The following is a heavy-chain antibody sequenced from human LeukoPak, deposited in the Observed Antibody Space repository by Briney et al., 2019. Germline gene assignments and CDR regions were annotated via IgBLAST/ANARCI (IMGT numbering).Heavy chain of an antibody. D-gene: IGHD6-13*01. V-gene: IGHV4-30-2*01. Sequence: SETLSLTCTVSGGSISSGGYYWSWIRQPPGKGLEWIGYIYHSGSTYYNPSLKSRVTISVDTSKNQFSLKLSSVTAADTAVYYCARVAAAGTGLDYWGQGTLVTVSS. J-gene: IGHJ4*02. CDR3: ARVAAAGTGLDY. CDR1: GGSISSGGYY. CDR2: IYHSGST.